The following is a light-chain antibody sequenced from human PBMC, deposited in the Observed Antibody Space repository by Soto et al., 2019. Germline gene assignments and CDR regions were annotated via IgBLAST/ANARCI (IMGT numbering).Light chain of an antibody. CDR2: AAS. CDR1: QGISNY. Sequence: DIQMTQSPSSLSASVGDRVTITCRASQGISNYLAWYQQKPGKVPKLLIYAASTVQSGVPSRFSGSGSGTDFTLTISSLQPEDVATYYCQKYNSALTWTFGQGTKVEIK. V-gene: IGKV1-27*01. J-gene: IGKJ1*01. CDR3: QKYNSALTWT.